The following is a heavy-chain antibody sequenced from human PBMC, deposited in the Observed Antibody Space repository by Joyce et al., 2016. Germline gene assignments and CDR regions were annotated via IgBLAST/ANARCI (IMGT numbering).Heavy chain of an antibody. CDR2: ISWDGGST. J-gene: IGHJ4*02. CDR1: GFTFDDYT. V-gene: IGHV3-43*01. CDR3: AKDRGGFGVVISSYLDY. Sequence: EVQLVESGGVVVQPGGSLRLSCAASGFTFDDYTMHWVRQAPGKGLEWVSLISWDGGSTYSVDSVKGRFAISRDNSKNSLYLQMNSLRTEDTALYYCAKDRGGFGVVISSYLDYWGQGTLVTVSS. D-gene: IGHD3-3*01.